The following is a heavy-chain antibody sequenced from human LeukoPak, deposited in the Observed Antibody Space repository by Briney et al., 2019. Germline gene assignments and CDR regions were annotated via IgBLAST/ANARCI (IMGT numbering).Heavy chain of an antibody. CDR3: ARHHCSGGSCYSGNWFDP. V-gene: IGHV4-59*05. CDR1: GFTFSSYSMN. CDR2: IYYSGST. Sequence: GSLRLSCAASGFTFSSYSMNWVRQAPGKGLEWIGSIYYSGSTYYNPSLKSRVTISVDTSKNQFSLKLSSVTAADTAVYYCARHHCSGGSCYSGNWFDPWGQGTLVTVSS. D-gene: IGHD2-15*01. J-gene: IGHJ5*02.